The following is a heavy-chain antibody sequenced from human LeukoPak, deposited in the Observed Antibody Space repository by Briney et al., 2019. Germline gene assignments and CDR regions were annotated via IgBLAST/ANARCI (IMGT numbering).Heavy chain of an antibody. CDR3: TRAGGYDFWIDY. CDR2: LRSTVHGGPA. D-gene: IGHD3-3*01. Sequence: GGSLRLCCSTFGFNFVNYGVSWFRQAPGQGLEWVGFLRSTVHGGPAEYAASVEGRFTISRDDSKSTAYLQMNSLKIEDTAVYYCTRAGGYDFWIDYWGQGTLVTVSS. CDR1: GFNFVNYG. V-gene: IGHV3-49*03. J-gene: IGHJ4*02.